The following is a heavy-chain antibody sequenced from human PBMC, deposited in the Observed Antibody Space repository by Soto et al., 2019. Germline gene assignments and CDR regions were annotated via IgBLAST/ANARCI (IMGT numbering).Heavy chain of an antibody. Sequence: LRLSCAASGFTFSSYGMHWVRQAPGKGLEWVAVISYDGSNKYYADSVKGRFTTYRDNSKNTLYLQMNSLRAEDTAVYYCAKVITGTFYYFDYWGKGTRVTV. D-gene: IGHD1-7*01. CDR1: GFTFSSYG. CDR3: AKVITGTFYYFDY. CDR2: ISYDGSNK. V-gene: IGHV3-30*18. J-gene: IGHJ4*02.